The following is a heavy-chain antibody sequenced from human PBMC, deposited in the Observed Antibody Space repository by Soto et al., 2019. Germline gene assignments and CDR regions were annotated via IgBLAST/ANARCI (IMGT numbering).Heavy chain of an antibody. Sequence: ASVKVSCKATGYTFTNYALHWVRQAPRQRPEWMGRINAGNGNTKYSQKFQGRVTITRDTSASTVYMELSSLRSEDTAVYYCAKNGCRYPACYPYYYYVEVWGKGTTVTVSS. CDR2: INAGNGNT. CDR1: GYTFTNYA. D-gene: IGHD2-15*01. V-gene: IGHV1-3*01. J-gene: IGHJ6*03. CDR3: AKNGCRYPACYPYYYYVEV.